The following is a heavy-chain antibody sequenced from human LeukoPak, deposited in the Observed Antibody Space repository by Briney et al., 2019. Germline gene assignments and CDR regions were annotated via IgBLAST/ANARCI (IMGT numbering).Heavy chain of an antibody. Sequence: SETLSLTCTVSGGSISNYYWSWIRQPPGKGLEWIGYIYYSGSTNYNPSLKSRVTISVDTSKNQFSLKLSSVTAADTAVYYCVSSGWFSYFDYWGQGTLVTVSS. D-gene: IGHD6-19*01. CDR2: IYYSGST. J-gene: IGHJ4*02. CDR3: VSSGWFSYFDY. CDR1: GGSISNYY. V-gene: IGHV4-59*08.